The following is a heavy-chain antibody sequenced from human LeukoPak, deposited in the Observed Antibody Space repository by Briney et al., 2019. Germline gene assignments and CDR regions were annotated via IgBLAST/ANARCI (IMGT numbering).Heavy chain of an antibody. Sequence: GGSLRLSCPASGFTFSSYAMSWVRQAPGEGLEWVSAISGSGGSTYYAVSVKGRFTISRDNSKNTLSLQMNSLRAEDTAVYYCAKDQGSIVGARYYYYYMDVWGKGTTVTVSS. D-gene: IGHD1-26*01. CDR2: ISGSGGST. CDR3: AKDQGSIVGARYYYYYMDV. J-gene: IGHJ6*03. V-gene: IGHV3-23*01. CDR1: GFTFSSYA.